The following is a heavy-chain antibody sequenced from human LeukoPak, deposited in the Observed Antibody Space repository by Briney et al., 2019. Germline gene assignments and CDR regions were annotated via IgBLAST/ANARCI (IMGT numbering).Heavy chain of an antibody. J-gene: IGHJ4*02. V-gene: IGHV1-2*06. CDR3: ARGDSSGGQVYYY. Sequence: ASVKVSCKASGYTFTDYFMHWVRQAPGQGLEWMGRINPNSGSTNYAQKFQGRVTMTRDTSIITAYMELGSLTSDDAAMYFCARGDSSGGQVYYYWGQGTLVTVSS. CDR2: INPNSGST. CDR1: GYTFTDYF. D-gene: IGHD6-19*01.